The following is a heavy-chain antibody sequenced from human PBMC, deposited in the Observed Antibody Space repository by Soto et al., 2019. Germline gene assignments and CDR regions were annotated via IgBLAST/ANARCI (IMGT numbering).Heavy chain of an antibody. J-gene: IGHJ4*02. CDR1: GGSISSGGYS. Sequence: SETLALTCAVSGGSISSGGYSWSWIRQPPGKGLEWIGYIYHSGSTYYNPSLKSRVTISVDRSKNQFSLKLTSVTTADTAVYYCATAPGPYWGQGTLVTVSS. CDR2: IYHSGST. CDR3: ATAPGPY. V-gene: IGHV4-30-2*01.